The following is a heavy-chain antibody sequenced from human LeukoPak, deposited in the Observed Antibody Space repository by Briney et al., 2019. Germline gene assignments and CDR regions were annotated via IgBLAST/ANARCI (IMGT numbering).Heavy chain of an antibody. V-gene: IGHV1-69*05. CDR2: IIPIFGTA. Sequence: SVKVSCKASGGTFSSYAISWVRQAPGQGLEWMGRIIPIFGTANYAQKFQGRVTITTDESTSTAYMELSSPRSEDTAVYYCAREYSSSYYFDYWGQGTLVTVSS. D-gene: IGHD6-6*01. CDR1: GGTFSSYA. CDR3: AREYSSSYYFDY. J-gene: IGHJ4*02.